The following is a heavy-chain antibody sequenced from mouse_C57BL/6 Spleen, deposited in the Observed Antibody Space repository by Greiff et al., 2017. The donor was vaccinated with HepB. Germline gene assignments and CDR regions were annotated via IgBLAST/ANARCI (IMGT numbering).Heavy chain of an antibody. CDR1: GFTFSDYG. CDR2: ISSGSSII. Sequence: EVKLVESGGGLVKPGGSLKLSCAASGFTFSDYGMHWVRQAPEKGLEWVAYISSGSSIIYYADTVKGRFTISRDNAKNTLFLQMTSLRSEDTAMYYCARDGLGPPYAMDYWGQGTSVTVSS. CDR3: ARDGLGPPYAMDY. D-gene: IGHD4-1*01. J-gene: IGHJ4*01. V-gene: IGHV5-17*01.